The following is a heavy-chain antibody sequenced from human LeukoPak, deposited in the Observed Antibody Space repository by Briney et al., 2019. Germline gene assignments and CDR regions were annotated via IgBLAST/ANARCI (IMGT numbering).Heavy chain of an antibody. CDR2: INPNSGGT. V-gene: IGHV1-2*02. CDR3: ARVHPDCSGGSCYYRFDP. J-gene: IGHJ5*02. CDR1: GYTFTGYY. D-gene: IGHD2-15*01. Sequence: ASVKVSCKASGYTFTGYYTHWVRQAPGQGLEWMGWINPNSGGTNYAQKFQGRVTMTRDTSISTAYMELSRLRSDDTAVYYCARVHPDCSGGSCYYRFDPWGQGTLVTVSS.